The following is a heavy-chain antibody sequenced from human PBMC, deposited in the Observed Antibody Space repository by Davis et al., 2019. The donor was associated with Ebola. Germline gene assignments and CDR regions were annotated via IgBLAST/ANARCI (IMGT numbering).Heavy chain of an antibody. Sequence: SVNVSCKASGYTFTNYGITWVRQAPGQGLEWMGWINPHNGNTNYAQNVQGRVIMTTDTATTTAYMEVGGLRSDDTAVYYCARAQFPTTSDHWGQGTLVTVSS. V-gene: IGHV1-18*04. D-gene: IGHD1-1*01. CDR3: ARAQFPTTSDH. CDR2: INPHNGNT. J-gene: IGHJ4*02. CDR1: GYTFTNYG.